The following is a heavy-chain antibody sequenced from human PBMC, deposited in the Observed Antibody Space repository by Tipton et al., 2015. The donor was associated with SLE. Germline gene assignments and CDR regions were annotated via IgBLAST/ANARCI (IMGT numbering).Heavy chain of an antibody. Sequence: LRLSCTVSGGSISSGSYYWSWIRQPAGKGLEWIGRIYTSGSTNYNPSLKSRVTMSVDTSKNQFSLKLSSVTAADTAVYYCARWGVVVITVDYWGQGTLVTVSS. CDR2: IYTSGST. CDR1: GGSISSGSYY. J-gene: IGHJ4*02. CDR3: ARWGVVVITVDY. V-gene: IGHV4-61*02. D-gene: IGHD3-22*01.